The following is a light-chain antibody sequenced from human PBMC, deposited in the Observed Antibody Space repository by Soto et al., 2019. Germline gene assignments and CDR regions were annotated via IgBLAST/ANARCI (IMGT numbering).Light chain of an antibody. CDR2: GAS. J-gene: IGKJ1*01. V-gene: IGKV3-20*01. CDR3: QEYGSSPPRT. CDR1: QSVSSTY. Sequence: EIVLTQSPGTLSLSPGERATLSCRASQSVSSTYLAWYQQKPGQAPRLLIYGASSRATGIPDRFSGSGSGTDFAFTIISLEPEDFSVYYCQEYGSSPPRTFGQGTKVEIK.